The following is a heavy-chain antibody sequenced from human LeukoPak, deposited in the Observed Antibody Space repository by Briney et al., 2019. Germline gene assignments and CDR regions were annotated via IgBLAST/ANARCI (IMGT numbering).Heavy chain of an antibody. D-gene: IGHD2-21*01. V-gene: IGHV3-33*01. CDR1: GFTFSSYG. J-gene: IGHJ3*01. CDR3: ARAGDAF. CDR2: IWYDGSDK. Sequence: PGRSLRLSCAASGFTFSSYGMHWVRQAPGKGLGWVAVIWYDGSDKYYTDSVKGRFTISRDNSKNTLYLQMNSLRAEDTATYYCARAGDAFWGQGTMVTVSS.